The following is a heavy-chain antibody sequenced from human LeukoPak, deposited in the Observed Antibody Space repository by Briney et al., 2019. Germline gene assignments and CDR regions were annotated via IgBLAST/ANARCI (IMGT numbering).Heavy chain of an antibody. CDR3: ARGLSSGWYTVP. J-gene: IGHJ5*02. Sequence: PSETLSLTCAVYGGSFSGYYWSWIRQPSGKGLEWIGEINHSGSTNYNPSLKSRVTISVDTSKNQFSLKLSSVTAADTAVYYCARGLSSGWYTVPWGQGTLVTVSS. V-gene: IGHV4-34*01. CDR1: GGSFSGYY. CDR2: INHSGST. D-gene: IGHD6-19*01.